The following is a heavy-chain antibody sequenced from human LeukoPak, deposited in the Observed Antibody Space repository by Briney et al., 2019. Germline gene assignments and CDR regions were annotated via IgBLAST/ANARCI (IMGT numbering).Heavy chain of an antibody. J-gene: IGHJ4*02. CDR3: AKDANTDVYTGCSDH. D-gene: IGHD3-9*01. Sequence: PWGSLSFSCAASGFTFCSLPRVWLRQAPGKGLEWVSAISGSGGSTYYADSVKGRFTISRDNSKNTLYLQMNSLRAEDTAVYYCAKDANTDVYTGCSDHWGRGTLVTVSS. CDR1: GFTFCSLP. CDR2: ISGSGGST. V-gene: IGHV3-23*01.